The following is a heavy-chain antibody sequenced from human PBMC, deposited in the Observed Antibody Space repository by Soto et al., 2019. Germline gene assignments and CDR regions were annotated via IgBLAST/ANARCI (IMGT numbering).Heavy chain of an antibody. Sequence: GGSLRLSCAASGFTFSSYWMSWVRQAPGKGLEWVANIKQDGSEKYYVDSVKGRFTISRDNAKNSLYLQMNSLRAEDTAVYYCARDRIAVAGPGEAFDIWGQGTMVTVSS. CDR3: ARDRIAVAGPGEAFDI. J-gene: IGHJ3*02. CDR1: GFTFSSYW. CDR2: IKQDGSEK. V-gene: IGHV3-7*01. D-gene: IGHD6-13*01.